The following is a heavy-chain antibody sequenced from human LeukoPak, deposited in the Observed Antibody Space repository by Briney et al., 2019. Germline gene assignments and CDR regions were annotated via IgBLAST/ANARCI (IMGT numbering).Heavy chain of an antibody. J-gene: IGHJ4*02. V-gene: IGHV5-51*01. Sequence: GESLKISCKTSGYNFDNYWIAWVRQMPGKGLEWMGIIYPDDSDVRYSPSFKGQVTISADKSISTAYLQWSSLKASDSAMYYCARGGAEIQLWFNYWGQGTLVTVSP. CDR2: IYPDDSDV. CDR1: GYNFDNYW. D-gene: IGHD3-22*01. CDR3: ARGGAEIQLWFNY.